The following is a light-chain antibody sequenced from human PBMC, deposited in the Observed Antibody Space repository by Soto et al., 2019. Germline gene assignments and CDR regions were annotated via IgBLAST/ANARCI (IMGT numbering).Light chain of an antibody. Sequence: EIVMTQSPATLSVSPGERATLSCRASQSVSSNLAWYQQKPGQAPRLLIYGASTRATGIPARFSGSGSGTDFTLTISRLEPEDFAVYYGQQYGSSPWTFGQGTKVDIK. CDR1: QSVSSN. CDR2: GAS. CDR3: QQYGSSPWT. J-gene: IGKJ1*01. V-gene: IGKV3-15*01.